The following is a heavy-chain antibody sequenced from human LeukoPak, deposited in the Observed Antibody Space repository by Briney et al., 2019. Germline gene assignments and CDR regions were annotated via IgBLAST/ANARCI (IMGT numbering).Heavy chain of an antibody. CDR1: GFTFSDYY. J-gene: IGHJ4*02. Sequence: GGSLRLSCAASGFTFSDYYMSWIRQAPGKGLEWVSSISSSSSYIYYADSVKGRFTISRDNAKNSLYLQMNSLRAEDTAVYYCARGKYGGYFIDYWGQGTLVTVSS. V-gene: IGHV3-11*06. D-gene: IGHD5-12*01. CDR2: ISSSSSYI. CDR3: ARGKYGGYFIDY.